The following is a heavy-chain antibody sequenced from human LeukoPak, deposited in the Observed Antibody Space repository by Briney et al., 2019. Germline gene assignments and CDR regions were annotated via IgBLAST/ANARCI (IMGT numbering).Heavy chain of an antibody. CDR2: IYPGDSDT. V-gene: IGHV5-51*01. J-gene: IGHJ3*02. CDR3: ASGGYCSSTCCHPASDAFDI. CDR1: GYSITSYW. Sequence: HGESLKISCKGSGYSITSYWIGWVRQMPGKGLEGMGIIYPGDSDTRYSPSFQGQVTISADKSISTAYLQWSSLKASDTAMYYCASGGYCSSTCCHPASDAFDIWGQGAMVTVSS. D-gene: IGHD2-2*01.